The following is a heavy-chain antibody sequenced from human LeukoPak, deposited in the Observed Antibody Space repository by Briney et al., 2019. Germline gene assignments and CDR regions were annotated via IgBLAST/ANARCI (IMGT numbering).Heavy chain of an antibody. D-gene: IGHD6-13*01. CDR1: GGSISSSSYY. CDR2: IYYSGST. CDR3: ARGLGLAAAGEYFQH. J-gene: IGHJ1*01. Sequence: PSETLSLTCTVSGGSISSSSYYWGWIRQPPGKGLEWIGSIYYSGSTYYNPSLKSRVTISVDTSKNQFSLKLSSVTAADTAVYYCARGLGLAAAGEYFQHWGQGTLVTVSS. V-gene: IGHV4-39*01.